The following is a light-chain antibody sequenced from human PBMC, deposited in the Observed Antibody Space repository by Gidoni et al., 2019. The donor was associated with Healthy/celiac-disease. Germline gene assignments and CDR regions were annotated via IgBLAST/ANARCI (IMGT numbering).Light chain of an antibody. J-gene: IGKJ2*01. CDR2: GAS. V-gene: IGKV3-20*01. CDR1: QSVRSSY. CDR3: QQYGSSPPGYT. Sequence: ELALTQPPGTLSLSPGERATLSCRASQSVRSSYLAWYQQKPGQAPRLLTYGASSGSGTDFTLTISRLEPEDFAVYYCQQYGSSPPGYTFGQGTKLEIK.